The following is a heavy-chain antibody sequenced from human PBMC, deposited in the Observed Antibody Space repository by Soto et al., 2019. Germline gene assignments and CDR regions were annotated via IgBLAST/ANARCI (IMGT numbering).Heavy chain of an antibody. D-gene: IGHD7-27*01. Sequence: ASVTVTCEESGDTLTDFSIRWVRQAPGQGLEWVGWINPKNGGINYAQKLQGRVTMTRDTSGDTSYVYLNRMNFDDSAIYYCVQGQSVLYLGLWGRAPQVTVSS. CDR1: GDTLTDFS. V-gene: IGHV1-2*02. CDR2: INPKNGGI. J-gene: IGHJ2*01. CDR3: VQGQSVLYLGL.